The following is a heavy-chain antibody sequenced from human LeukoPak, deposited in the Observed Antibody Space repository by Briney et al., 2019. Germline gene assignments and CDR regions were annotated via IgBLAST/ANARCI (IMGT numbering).Heavy chain of an antibody. Sequence: ASVKVSCKASGYAFTSYDINWVRQATGQGLEWMGWMNPNSGNTGYAQKFQGRVTITRNTSISTAYMELSSLRSEDTAVYYCARGSYYDFWSGYRANFDYWGQGTLVTVSS. V-gene: IGHV1-8*03. CDR3: ARGSYYDFWSGYRANFDY. D-gene: IGHD3-3*01. CDR1: GYAFTSYD. CDR2: MNPNSGNT. J-gene: IGHJ4*02.